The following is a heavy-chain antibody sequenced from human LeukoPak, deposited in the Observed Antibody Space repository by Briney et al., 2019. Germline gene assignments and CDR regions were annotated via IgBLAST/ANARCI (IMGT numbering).Heavy chain of an antibody. V-gene: IGHV3-23*01. J-gene: IGHJ4*02. CDR2: ISGSGSST. CDR3: AKDGPDIVVVVAATYVSYYFDY. D-gene: IGHD2-15*01. CDR1: GFTFSSYA. Sequence: GGSLRLSCAASGFTFSSYAMSWVRQAPGKGLEWVSAISGSGSSTYYADSVKGRFTISRDNSKNTLYLQMNSLRAEDTAVYYCAKDGPDIVVVVAATYVSYYFDYWGQGTLVTVSS.